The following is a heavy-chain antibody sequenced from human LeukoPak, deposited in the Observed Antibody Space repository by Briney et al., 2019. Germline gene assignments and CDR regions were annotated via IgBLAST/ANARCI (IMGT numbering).Heavy chain of an antibody. D-gene: IGHD5-12*01. J-gene: IGHJ4*02. CDR1: GGSFSGYY. V-gene: IGHV4-34*01. Sequence: SETLSLTCAVYGGSFSGYYWSWIRQPPGKGLEWIGEINNSGSTNYNPSLKSRVTISVDTSQNQFSLKLSSVTAADTAEYYCSRGLFNYSGYDHLRSTHFDYWGQGTLVTVSS. CDR2: INNSGST. CDR3: SRGLFNYSGYDHLRSTHFDY.